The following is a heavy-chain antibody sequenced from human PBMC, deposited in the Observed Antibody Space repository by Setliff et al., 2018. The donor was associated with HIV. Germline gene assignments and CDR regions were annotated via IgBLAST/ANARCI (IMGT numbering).Heavy chain of an antibody. V-gene: IGHV4-38-2*01. CDR3: ARVETTVTSRLYY. J-gene: IGHJ4*02. CDR1: GFSISSGFF. D-gene: IGHD4-17*01. Sequence: SETLSLTCAVSGFSISSGFFWGWVRQPPGKGLEWIGSIYQSGTTYYNPALKSRVTISVDTSKNQFSLRLTSVTAADTAVYFCARVETTVTSRLYYWGQGTLVTVSS. CDR2: IYQSGTT.